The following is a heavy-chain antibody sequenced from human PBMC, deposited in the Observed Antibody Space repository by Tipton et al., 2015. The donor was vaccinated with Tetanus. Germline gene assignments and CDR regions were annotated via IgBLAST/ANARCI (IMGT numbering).Heavy chain of an antibody. Sequence: QSGADVKKPGASVKVSCKASGYTFTSYYMHWVRQAPGQGLEWMGIINPSGGSTSYAQKFQGRVTMTRDTSTSTVYMELSSLRSEDTAVYYCARPLYSGSYYYYYGMDVWGQGTTVTVSS. D-gene: IGHD1-26*01. V-gene: IGHV1-46*01. J-gene: IGHJ6*02. CDR1: GYTFTSYY. CDR2: INPSGGST. CDR3: ARPLYSGSYYYYYGMDV.